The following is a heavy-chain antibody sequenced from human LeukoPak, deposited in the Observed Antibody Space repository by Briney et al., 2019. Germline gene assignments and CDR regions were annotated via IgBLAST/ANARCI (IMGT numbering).Heavy chain of an antibody. Sequence: GGSLRLSCAASGFTFSSYGMHWVRQAPGKGLEWVAVIWYDGSNKYYADSVKGRFTISRDNSKNTLYLQMNSLRAEDTAVYYCARDGGPTYYYDSSGYYPYYYYGMDVWGQGTTVTVSS. J-gene: IGHJ6*02. CDR2: IWYDGSNK. CDR1: GFTFSSYG. V-gene: IGHV3-33*01. CDR3: ARDGGPTYYYDSSGYYPYYYYGMDV. D-gene: IGHD3-22*01.